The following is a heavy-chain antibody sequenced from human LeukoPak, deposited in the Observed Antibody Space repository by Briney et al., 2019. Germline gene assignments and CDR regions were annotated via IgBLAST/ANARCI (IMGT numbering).Heavy chain of an antibody. CDR2: IIPLFATL. CDR1: GGVFSRYA. V-gene: IGHV1-69*05. J-gene: IGHJ4*02. Sequence: GFSVKVSCQASGGVFSRYAVSWVPQAPGQGLEGMARIIPLFATLNYAQKFQGRVTISTNESTNTAYMELNSLRSDDTEEHFCEMRVAYGDFIDSWGQGTRVTVSS. CDR3: EMRVAYGDFIDS. D-gene: IGHD4-17*01.